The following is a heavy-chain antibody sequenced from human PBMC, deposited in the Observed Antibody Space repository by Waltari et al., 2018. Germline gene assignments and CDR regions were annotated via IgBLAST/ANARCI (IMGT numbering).Heavy chain of an antibody. CDR2: TYYRSKWYN. J-gene: IGHJ3*02. CDR1: VDSVPSNNAS. D-gene: IGHD2-8*01. CDR3: ASSGYCTNGVCAFDI. Sequence: QVQLQQSGPGLVKPSQTLSLTCAISVDSVPSNNASWNWIRQSHSRGLEWLGRTYYRSKWYNDYAVSVKSRITINPDTSKNQFSLQLNSVTPEDTAVYYCASSGYCTNGVCAFDIWGQGTMVTVSS. V-gene: IGHV6-1*01.